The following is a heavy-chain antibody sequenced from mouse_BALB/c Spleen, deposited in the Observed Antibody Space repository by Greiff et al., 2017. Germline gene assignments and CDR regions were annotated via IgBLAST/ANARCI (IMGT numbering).Heavy chain of an antibody. CDR2: ISTYYGNT. Sequence: QVQLQQSGPELVRPGVSVKISCKGSSYTFTDYAMHWVKQSHAKGLEWIGVISTYYGNTNYNQKFKGKATMTVDKSSSTAYMELARLTSEDSAVYYCARDAGYFDYWGQGTTLTVSS. V-gene: IGHV1-67*01. J-gene: IGHJ2*01. CDR3: ARDAGYFDY. CDR1: SYTFTDYA.